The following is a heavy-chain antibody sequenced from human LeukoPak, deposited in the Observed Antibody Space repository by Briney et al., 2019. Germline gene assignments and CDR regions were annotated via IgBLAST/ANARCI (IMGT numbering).Heavy chain of an antibody. CDR1: GGSISSSDSY. CDR2: LYYSGST. CDR3: VVMPGF. V-gene: IGHV4-39*01. D-gene: IGHD3-16*01. J-gene: IGHJ4*02. Sequence: SETLSLTCTVSGGSISSSDSYRGWIRQPPGKGLEWIGSLYYSGSTYYNPSLKSRVTMSVDTSKNQFSLKLSSVTAADTAVYYCVVMPGFWGQGTLVAVSS.